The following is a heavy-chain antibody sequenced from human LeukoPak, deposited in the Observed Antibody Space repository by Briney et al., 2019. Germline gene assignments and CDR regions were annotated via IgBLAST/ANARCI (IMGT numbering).Heavy chain of an antibody. Sequence: GGSLRLSCAASGFTFSSYAMNWVRQAPGKGLEWISYISAIDNTIYYADSVMGRFTVSSDNAKNSVYLQLNSLGAEDTAVYYCARGSEYDVLTGYFPFDSWGQGTLVTVSS. V-gene: IGHV3-48*03. CDR2: ISAIDNTI. D-gene: IGHD3-9*01. J-gene: IGHJ4*02. CDR3: ARGSEYDVLTGYFPFDS. CDR1: GFTFSSYA.